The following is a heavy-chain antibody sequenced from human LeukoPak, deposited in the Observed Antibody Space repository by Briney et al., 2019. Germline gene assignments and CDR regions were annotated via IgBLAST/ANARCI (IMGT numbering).Heavy chain of an antibody. CDR2: VKSDGTAT. Sequence: GGSLRLSCAASGFTFSSHLMHWVRQAQGTGLVWVSSVKSDGTATNYADSVKGRFTISGDNAKNTLYLQMNSLRVEDTAVYYCVRKFATGDWGQGTLVTVSS. CDR3: VRKFATGD. J-gene: IGHJ4*02. D-gene: IGHD1-14*01. V-gene: IGHV3-74*01. CDR1: GFTFSSHL.